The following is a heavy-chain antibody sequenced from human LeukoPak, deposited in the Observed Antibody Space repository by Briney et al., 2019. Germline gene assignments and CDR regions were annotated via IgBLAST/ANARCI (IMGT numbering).Heavy chain of an antibody. CDR3: ARTLVGAVALDTFDI. CDR1: GFTVSSNY. Sequence: GGSLRLSCAASGFTVSSNYISWVRPAPGKGLEWVSVIYAGGSTYYADSVKGRFTISRDNSKNMLFLQMNSLRAEDTAVYYCARTLVGAVALDTFDIWGQGTVVTVSS. V-gene: IGHV3-53*01. J-gene: IGHJ3*02. CDR2: IYAGGST. D-gene: IGHD6-19*01.